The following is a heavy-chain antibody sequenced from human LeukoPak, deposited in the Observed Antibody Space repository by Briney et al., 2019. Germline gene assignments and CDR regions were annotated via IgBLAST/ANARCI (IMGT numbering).Heavy chain of an antibody. CDR2: ISGYNGNT. CDR3: ARDLKRGYSSGRYSWGTGSSNDY. J-gene: IGHJ4*02. V-gene: IGHV1-18*01. D-gene: IGHD6-19*01. Sequence: GDSVKVSCKASGYTFTSYGISWVRQAPGQGLEWMGWISGYNGNTNYAQKLQGRVTMTTDTSTSTAYMELRSLRSDDTAVYYCARDLKRGYSSGRYSWGTGSSNDYWGQGTLVTVSS. CDR1: GYTFTSYG.